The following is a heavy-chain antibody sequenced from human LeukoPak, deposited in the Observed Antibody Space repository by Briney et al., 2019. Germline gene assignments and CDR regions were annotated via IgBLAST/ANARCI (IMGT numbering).Heavy chain of an antibody. CDR2: IYPGDSDT. CDR1: GYSFTSYW. V-gene: IGHV5-51*01. Sequence: GESLKISCKGSGYSFTSYWIGWVRQMPGKGLEWMGIIYPGDSDTRYSPSFQGQVTISADKSISTAYLQWSSLKASDTAMYYCARAESTSCGDYDSFDYWGQGTLVTVSS. J-gene: IGHJ4*02. D-gene: IGHD4-17*01. CDR3: ARAESTSCGDYDSFDY.